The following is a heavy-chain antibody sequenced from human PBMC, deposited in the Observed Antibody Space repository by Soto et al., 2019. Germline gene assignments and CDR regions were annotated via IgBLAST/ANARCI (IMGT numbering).Heavy chain of an antibody. D-gene: IGHD6-13*01. CDR2: ISYDGSNK. CDR1: GFTFSSYG. CDR3: AKGGWDSSSWYKY. J-gene: IGHJ4*02. V-gene: IGHV3-30*18. Sequence: QVQLVESGGGVVQPGRSLRLSCAASGFTFSSYGMHWVRQAPGKGLEWVAVISYDGSNKYYADSVKGRFTISRDNSKNTLYLQMNSLRAEDTAVYYCAKGGWDSSSWYKYWGQGTLVTVSS.